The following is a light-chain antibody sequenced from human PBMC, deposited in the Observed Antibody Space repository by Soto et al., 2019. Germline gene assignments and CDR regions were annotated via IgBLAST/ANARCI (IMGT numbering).Light chain of an antibody. J-gene: IGLJ1*01. CDR1: NSDVGAYSY. CDR3: SSYTAFTTYV. Sequence: HSALTQPASVSGSPGQSITISCTGTNSDVGAYSYVSWYQQYPGKAPKLLIYDVGARPSGISDRFSGSKSGNTASLTISGLQAEDEADYYCSSYTAFTTYVFGSGTKLTVL. V-gene: IGLV2-14*03. CDR2: DVG.